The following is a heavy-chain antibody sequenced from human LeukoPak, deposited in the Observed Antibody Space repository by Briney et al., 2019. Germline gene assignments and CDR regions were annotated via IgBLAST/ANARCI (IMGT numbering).Heavy chain of an antibody. CDR3: ASGDPLATAFFEAIDY. J-gene: IGHJ4*02. Sequence: GASVKVSCKASGGTFSSYTISWVRQAPGQGLEWMGRIIPILGIANYAQKFQGRVTITADKSTSTAYMELSSLRSEDTAVYYCASGDPLATAFFEAIDYWGQGTLVTVSS. CDR1: GGTFSSYT. V-gene: IGHV1-69*02. CDR2: IIPILGIA. D-gene: IGHD5-24*01.